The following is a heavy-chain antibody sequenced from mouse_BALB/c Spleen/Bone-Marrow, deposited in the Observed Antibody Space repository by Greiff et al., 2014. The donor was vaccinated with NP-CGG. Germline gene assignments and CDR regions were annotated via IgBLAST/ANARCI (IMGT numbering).Heavy chain of an antibody. D-gene: IGHD4-1*01. CDR2: INPGSGGT. CDR3: ARCLTGTSAMDY. Sequence: QVQLKQSGAELVRPGTSVKVSCKASGYAFTNYLIEWVKQRPGQGLEWIGVINPGSGGTNYNEKFKAKATLTADKSSSTAYMQLSSLTWEGSAVDFCARCLTGTSAMDYWGQGTSVTVSS. J-gene: IGHJ4*01. CDR1: GYAFTNYL. V-gene: IGHV1-54*01.